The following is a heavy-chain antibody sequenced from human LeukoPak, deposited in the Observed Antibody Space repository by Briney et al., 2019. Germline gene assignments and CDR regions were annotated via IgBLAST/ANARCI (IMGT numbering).Heavy chain of an antibody. D-gene: IGHD6-25*01. CDR3: ASMGFGSGFDY. J-gene: IGHJ4*02. Sequence: SETLSLTCTVSGGSISSYYWSWIRQPPGKGLEWIGYIYYSGSTNYNPSLKSRVTISVDTSKNQFSLKLSSVTAADTAVYYCASMGFGSGFDYWGQGTLVTVSS. CDR1: GGSISSYY. V-gene: IGHV4-59*01. CDR2: IYYSGST.